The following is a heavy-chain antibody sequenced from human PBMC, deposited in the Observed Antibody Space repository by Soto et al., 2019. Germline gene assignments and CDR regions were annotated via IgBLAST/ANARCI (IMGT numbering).Heavy chain of an antibody. D-gene: IGHD3-9*01. V-gene: IGHV1-69*13. J-gene: IGHJ5*02. CDR2: IIPIFGTA. CDR3: ARDYGDYDILTGYYRNWFDP. CDR1: GGTFSSYA. Sequence: GASVKVSCKASGGTFSSYAISWVRQAPGQGLEVMGGIIPIFGTANYAQKFQGRVTITADESTSTAYMELSSLRSEDTAVYYCARDYGDYDILTGYYRNWFDPWGQGTLVTVSS.